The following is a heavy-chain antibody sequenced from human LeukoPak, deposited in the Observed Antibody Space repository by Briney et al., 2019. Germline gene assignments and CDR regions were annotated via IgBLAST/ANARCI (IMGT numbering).Heavy chain of an antibody. Sequence: GGSLRLYCAASGFTFSSYWMSWVRQAPGKGLEWVANIKQDGSEKYYVDSVKGRFTISRDNAKNSLYLQMNSLRAEDTAVYYCARGTYSNSWAFNWFDPWGQGTLVTVSS. CDR3: ARGTYSNSWAFNWFDP. CDR1: GFTFSSYW. V-gene: IGHV3-7*01. J-gene: IGHJ5*02. CDR2: IKQDGSEK. D-gene: IGHD6-13*01.